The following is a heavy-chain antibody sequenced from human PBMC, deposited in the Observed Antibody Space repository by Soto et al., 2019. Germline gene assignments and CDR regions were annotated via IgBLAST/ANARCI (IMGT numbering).Heavy chain of an antibody. D-gene: IGHD2-2*01. J-gene: IGHJ6*02. CDR2: ISAYNGTT. CDR1: VYTFTSYG. CDR3: ESTPTLCSSSSCPNTMHV. Sequence: QVQLVQSGAEVKKPGASVKVACKASVYTFTSYGISWVRQAPGQELEWMGWISAYNGTTNYAQKLQVRVTMTTDTATSTGYTDMGRMRSSDTAMYYYESTPTLCSSSSCPNTMHVWGPGTTVTVSS. V-gene: IGHV1-18*01.